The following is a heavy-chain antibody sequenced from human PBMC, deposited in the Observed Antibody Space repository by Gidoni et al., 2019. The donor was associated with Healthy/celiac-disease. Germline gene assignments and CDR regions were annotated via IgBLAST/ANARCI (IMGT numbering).Heavy chain of an antibody. CDR2: IIPIFGTA. CDR3: ARENSSSSGDYYGMDV. CDR1: GGTFSSYA. V-gene: IGHV1-69*01. J-gene: IGHJ6*02. D-gene: IGHD6-13*01. Sequence: QVQLVQSGAEVKKPGASVKVSCKAPGGTFSSYAISWVRQAPGQGLEWMGGIIPIFGTANYAQKFQGRVTITADESTSTAYMELSSLRSEDTAVYYCARENSSSSGDYYGMDVWGQGTTVTVSS.